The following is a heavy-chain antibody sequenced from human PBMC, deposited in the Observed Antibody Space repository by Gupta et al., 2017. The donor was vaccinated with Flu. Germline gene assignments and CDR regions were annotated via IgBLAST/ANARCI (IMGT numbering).Heavy chain of an antibody. V-gene: IGHV3-21*01. CDR3: ARGGNYGGNSGVLDH. D-gene: IGHD2-21*01. CDR1: VAKFNDQT. CDR2: ITPSRDYI. Sequence: EAQLVASGGGLVGPGGSLSLACTATVAKFNDQTMYWVRQTPGKGVEWVPSITPSRDYINYGASVKGRFTISRDDAREAVDLEMNDVRADDTAVYYCARGGNYGGNSGVLDHWGQGTLVTVSS. J-gene: IGHJ4*02.